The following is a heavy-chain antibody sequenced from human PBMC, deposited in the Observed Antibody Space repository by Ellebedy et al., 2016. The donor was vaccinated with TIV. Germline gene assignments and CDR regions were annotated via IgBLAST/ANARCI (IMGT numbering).Heavy chain of an antibody. Sequence: AASVKVSCKVSGYTLTDLSMHWVRQAPGQGLEWMGGFDPEDGATIYAQKFQGRVTMTEDTSTDTSDMDLRSLRSEDTAVYYCATDLLGIVATIFNYWGQGTLVTVSS. V-gene: IGHV1-24*01. D-gene: IGHD5-12*01. J-gene: IGHJ4*02. CDR1: GYTLTDLS. CDR2: FDPEDGAT. CDR3: ATDLLGIVATIFNY.